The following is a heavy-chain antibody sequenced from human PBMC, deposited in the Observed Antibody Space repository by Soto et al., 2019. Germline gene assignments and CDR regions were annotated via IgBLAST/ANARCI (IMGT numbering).Heavy chain of an antibody. CDR3: ARVVNGSGDYRRYYFDY. D-gene: IGHD4-17*01. CDR1: GGSFSGYY. J-gene: IGHJ4*02. CDR2: INHSGST. Sequence: SETLSLPCAVYGGSFSGYYWSWIRQPPGKGLEWIGEINHSGSTNYNPSLKSRVTISVDTSKNQFSLKLSSVTAADTAVYYCARVVNGSGDYRRYYFDYWGQGTLVTVSS. V-gene: IGHV4-34*01.